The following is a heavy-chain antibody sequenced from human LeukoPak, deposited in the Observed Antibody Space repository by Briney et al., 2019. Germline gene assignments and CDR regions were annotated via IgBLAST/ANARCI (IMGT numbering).Heavy chain of an antibody. CDR2: IYYSGST. CDR1: GGSISSSSYY. CDR3: ARYSNSRFDP. J-gene: IGHJ5*02. D-gene: IGHD4-11*01. Sequence: PSETLSLTCTVSGGSISSSSYYWGWIRQPPGKGLEWIGSIYYSGSTNYNPSLKSRVTISVDTSKNQFSLKLSSVTAADTAVYYCARYSNSRFDPWGQGTLVTVSS. V-gene: IGHV4-39*07.